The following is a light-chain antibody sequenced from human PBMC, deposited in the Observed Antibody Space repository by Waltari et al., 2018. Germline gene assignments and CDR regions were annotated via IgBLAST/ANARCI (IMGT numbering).Light chain of an antibody. Sequence: EIVLTQSPATLSLSPGERATLSCRGSQNVSSYLAWYQQKPGQAPRLPIYDASNRATGIPARFSGSGSGTDFTLTISSLEPEDFAVYYCQQRSNWPLALTFGGGTKVEIK. CDR2: DAS. CDR1: QNVSSY. CDR3: QQRSNWPLALT. V-gene: IGKV3-11*01. J-gene: IGKJ4*01.